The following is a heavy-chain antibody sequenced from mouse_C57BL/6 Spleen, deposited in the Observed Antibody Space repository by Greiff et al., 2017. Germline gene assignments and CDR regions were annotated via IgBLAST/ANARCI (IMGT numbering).Heavy chain of an antibody. CDR1: GYTFTSYW. J-gene: IGHJ1*03. D-gene: IGHD1-1*01. V-gene: IGHV1-55*01. Sequence: VQLQQPGAELVKPGASVKMSCKASGYTFTSYWITWVKPRPGQGLEWIGDIYPGSGSTNYNEKFKSKATLTVDTSSSTAYMQLSSLTSEDSAVYYCARYYAGYFDVWGTGTTVTVSS. CDR3: ARYYAGYFDV. CDR2: IYPGSGST.